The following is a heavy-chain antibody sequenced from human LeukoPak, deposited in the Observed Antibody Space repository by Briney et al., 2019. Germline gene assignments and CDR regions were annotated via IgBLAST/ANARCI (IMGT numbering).Heavy chain of an antibody. V-gene: IGHV3-48*03. D-gene: IGHD3-22*01. CDR3: ATPYDPRSY. CDR2: ISSSGSTI. J-gene: IGHJ4*02. Sequence: PGGSLRLSCAASGFTFSSYEMNWVRQAPGKGLEWVSYISSSGSTIYYADSVTGRFTISRDNAKNSLYLQMNSLRVEDTAVYYCATPYDPRSYWGQGTLVTVSS. CDR1: GFTFSSYE.